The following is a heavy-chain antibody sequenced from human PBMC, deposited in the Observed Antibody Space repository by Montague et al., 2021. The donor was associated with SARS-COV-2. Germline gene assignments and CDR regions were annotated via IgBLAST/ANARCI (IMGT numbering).Heavy chain of an antibody. CDR3: ARGADRYYFYGMDV. CDR2: TYYRSKWYN. J-gene: IGHJ6*02. Sequence: CAISGDSVSSNRAAWNWIRQSSSRGLGRLGRTYYRSKWYNEYAVSVNSRITINPDTSKNQFSLQVNSVTPEDTAVYYCARGADRYYFYGMDVWGQGTTVTVSS. CDR1: GDSVSSNRAA. D-gene: IGHD6-19*01. V-gene: IGHV6-1*01.